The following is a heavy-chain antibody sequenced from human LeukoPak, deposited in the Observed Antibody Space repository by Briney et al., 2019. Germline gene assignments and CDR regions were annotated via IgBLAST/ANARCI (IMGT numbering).Heavy chain of an antibody. CDR2: IYYSGST. V-gene: IGHV4-59*08. Sequence: SETLSLTCTVSGGSISNYYWSWVRRPPGKGLEWIGYIYYSGSTTYNPSLKSRVTISVDTSKNQFSLKLNAVTAADTAVYYCARRTYFDLWGRGTLVTVSS. CDR1: GGSISNYY. J-gene: IGHJ2*01. CDR3: ARRTYFDL.